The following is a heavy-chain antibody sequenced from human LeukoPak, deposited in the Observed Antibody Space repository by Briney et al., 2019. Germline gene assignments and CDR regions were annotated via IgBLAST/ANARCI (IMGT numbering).Heavy chain of an antibody. CDR3: ARDGRYRTNVFDP. CDR1: GFSFNTYA. D-gene: IGHD1-14*01. V-gene: IGHV3-30-3*01. J-gene: IGHJ5*02. Sequence: GGSLRLSCAASGFSFNTYAMHWVRQAPGKGLEWVALISYDASNKYYADSVKGRFTISRDNAKNSLYLQMNSLRAEDTAVYYCARDGRYRTNVFDPWGQGTLVTVSS. CDR2: ISYDASNK.